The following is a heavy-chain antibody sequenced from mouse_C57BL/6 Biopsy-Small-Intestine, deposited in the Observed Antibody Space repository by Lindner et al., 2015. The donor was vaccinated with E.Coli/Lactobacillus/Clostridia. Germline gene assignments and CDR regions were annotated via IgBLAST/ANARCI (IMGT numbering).Heavy chain of an antibody. J-gene: IGHJ2*01. CDR2: ISDGGSYT. D-gene: IGHD1-1*01. Sequence: VQLQESGGGLVKPGGSLKLSCAASGFTFSSYAMSWVRQTPEKRLEWVATISDGGSYTYYPDNVKGRFTISRDNAKNNLYLQMSHLKSGDTAMYYCARDHYGSRYYFDYWGQGTTLTVSS. CDR1: GFTFSSYA. CDR3: ARDHYGSRYYFDY. V-gene: IGHV5-4*01.